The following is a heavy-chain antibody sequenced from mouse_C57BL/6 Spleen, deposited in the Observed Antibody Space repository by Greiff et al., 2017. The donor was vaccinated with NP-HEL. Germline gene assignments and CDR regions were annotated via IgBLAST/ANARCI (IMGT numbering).Heavy chain of an antibody. CDR3: ARNYDYDRWFAY. D-gene: IGHD2-4*01. CDR1: GYTFTSYW. CDR2: IHPNSGST. Sequence: QVQLQQSGAELVKPGASVKLSCKASGYTFTSYWMHWVKQRPGQGLEWIGMIHPNSGSTNYNEKFKSKATLTVDKSSSTAYMQLSSLTSEDSAVYYCARNYDYDRWFAYWGQGTLVTVSA. J-gene: IGHJ3*01. V-gene: IGHV1-64*01.